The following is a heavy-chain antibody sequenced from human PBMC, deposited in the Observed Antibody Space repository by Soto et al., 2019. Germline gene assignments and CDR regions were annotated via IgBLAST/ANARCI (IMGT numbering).Heavy chain of an antibody. CDR3: AKERSARGEDY. J-gene: IGHJ4*02. V-gene: IGHV3-23*01. Sequence: EVQLLDSGGGLVQPGGSLRLSCVASGFTFSNYPMAWVRQAPGKGLEWVSTISNSGVNTNYADSVKARFTISRDNSKITLYLQMNSLRVEDTAVYYCAKERSARGEDYWGQGTLVTVSS. CDR2: ISNSGVNT. D-gene: IGHD3-10*01. CDR1: GFTFSNYP.